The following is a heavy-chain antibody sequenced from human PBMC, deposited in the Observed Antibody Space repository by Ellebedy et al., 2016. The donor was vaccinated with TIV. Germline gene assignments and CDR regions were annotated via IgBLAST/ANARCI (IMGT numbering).Heavy chain of an antibody. CDR1: GFTFSSYW. CDR3: ARGDFWSGYAFDY. D-gene: IGHD3-3*01. J-gene: IGHJ4*02. CDR2: IKQDGSEK. V-gene: IGHV3-7*01. Sequence: GESLKISCAASGFTFSSYWMSWVRQAPGKGLEWVANIKQDGSEKYYVDSVKGRFTISRDNAKNSLYLQMNSLRAEDTAVYYCARGDFWSGYAFDYWGQGTLVTVSS.